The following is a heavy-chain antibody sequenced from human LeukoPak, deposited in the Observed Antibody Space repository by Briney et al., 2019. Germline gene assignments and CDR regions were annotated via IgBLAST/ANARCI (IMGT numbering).Heavy chain of an antibody. Sequence: GGSLRLSCAASGFTFSDFIMHWVRQAPGKGLEWVSAISGSGGSTYYADSVKGRFTISRDNSKNTLYLQMNSLRAEDTAVYYCAKLRAVAGTSYFDYWGQGTLVTVSS. D-gene: IGHD6-19*01. J-gene: IGHJ4*02. CDR3: AKLRAVAGTSYFDY. CDR2: ISGSGGST. V-gene: IGHV3-23*01. CDR1: GFTFSDFI.